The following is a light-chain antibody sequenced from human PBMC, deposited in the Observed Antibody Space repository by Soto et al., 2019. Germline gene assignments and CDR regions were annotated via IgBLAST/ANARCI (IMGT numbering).Light chain of an antibody. V-gene: IGKV3-20*01. CDR1: QSVPGSS. CDR3: QQDGGSPGT. Sequence: EIVLTQSPGTLSLSPGERATLACRASQSVPGSSLAWSQQRPGQAPRLLIYAASNRVTGIPERFRGGGSGTACTISGSRLTPNDFAVYSCQQDGGSPGTFGQGTKVEIK. J-gene: IGKJ1*01. CDR2: AAS.